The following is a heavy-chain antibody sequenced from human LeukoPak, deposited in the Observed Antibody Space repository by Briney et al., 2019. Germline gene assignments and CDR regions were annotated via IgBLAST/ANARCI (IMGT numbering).Heavy chain of an antibody. CDR3: ARVYTGAWSVDY. CDR2: VSDDGSTT. CDR1: GFTFSSFW. D-gene: IGHD6-19*01. J-gene: IGHJ4*02. Sequence: GGSLRLSCAASGFTFSSFWMHWVRQAPGKGLVWVSRVSDDGSTTTYADSVKGRFTISRDNAKNSLYLQMNSLRDEDTAVYYCARVYTGAWSVDYWGQGTLVAVSS. V-gene: IGHV3-74*03.